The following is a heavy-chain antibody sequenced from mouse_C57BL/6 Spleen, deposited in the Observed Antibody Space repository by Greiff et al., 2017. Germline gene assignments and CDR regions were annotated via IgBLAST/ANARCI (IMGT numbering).Heavy chain of an antibody. CDR1: GFHIKNTY. CDR3: ARGHNCDALDY. J-gene: IGHJ2*01. Sequence: EVQLQQSVAELVRPGASVKLSCTASGFHIKNTYMHWVQQRPEQGLEWIGRIVPANGTTKYAPKFQGKATITADTSANTAYLQRSSLTSEDAAIYYCARGHNCDALDYWGQGTTLTVSS. CDR2: IVPANGTT. V-gene: IGHV14-3*01.